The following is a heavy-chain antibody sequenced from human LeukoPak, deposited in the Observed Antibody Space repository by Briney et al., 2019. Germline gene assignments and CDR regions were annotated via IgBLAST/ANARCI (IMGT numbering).Heavy chain of an antibody. CDR2: IKSKTDGGTT. Sequence: EGSLRLSCAASGFTFSNAWMSWVRQAPGKGLEWVGRIKSKTDGGTTDYAAPVKGRFTISRDDSKNTLYLQMNSLKTEDTAVYYCTTDDYSNYVDWFDPWGQGTLVTVSS. D-gene: IGHD4-11*01. CDR1: GFTFSNAW. CDR3: TTDDYSNYVDWFDP. V-gene: IGHV3-15*01. J-gene: IGHJ5*02.